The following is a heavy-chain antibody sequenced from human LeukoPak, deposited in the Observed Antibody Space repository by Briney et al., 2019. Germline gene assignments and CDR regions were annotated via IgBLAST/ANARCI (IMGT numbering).Heavy chain of an antibody. CDR2: ISYDGSNK. CDR3: AKDGMYYYDSSGYHHLDY. V-gene: IGHV3-30*18. Sequence: PGRSLRLSCAASGFTFSSYGMHWVRQAPGKGLEWEAFISYDGSNKYYADSVKGRFTISRDNSKNTVYLQMNSLRAEDTAVYYCAKDGMYYYDSSGYHHLDYWGQGTLVTVSS. D-gene: IGHD3-22*01. J-gene: IGHJ4*02. CDR1: GFTFSSYG.